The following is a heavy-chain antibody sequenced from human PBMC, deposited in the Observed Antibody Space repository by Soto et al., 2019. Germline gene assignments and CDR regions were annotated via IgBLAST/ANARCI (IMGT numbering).Heavy chain of an antibody. CDR1: GGSISTNY. J-gene: IGHJ4*02. D-gene: IGHD3-3*01. CDR2: IYYSGSN. CDR3: ARGYDFWSGWFDY. Sequence: PXXTLSLRCTVSGGSISTNYSSWILQPPGKGLEWIGHIYYSGSNKYNPSLKSRVTILVDTAKNQFSLKLSSVTAADTAVYYCARGYDFWSGWFDYWGQGTLVTVSS. V-gene: IGHV4-59*01.